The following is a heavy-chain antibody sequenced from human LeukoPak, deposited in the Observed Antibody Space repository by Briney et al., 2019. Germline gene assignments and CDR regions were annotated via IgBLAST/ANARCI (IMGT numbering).Heavy chain of an antibody. CDR1: GYTLTGLS. CDR3: ATEDRSFRGYDSSGYYSYFDY. Sequence: ASVKVSCKVSGYTLTGLSMHWVRQAPGKGLEWMGGFDPEDGETIYAQKFQGRVTMTEDTSTDTAYMELSSLRSEDTAVYYCATEDRSFRGYDSSGYYSYFDYWGQGTLVTVSS. D-gene: IGHD3-22*01. CDR2: FDPEDGET. J-gene: IGHJ4*02. V-gene: IGHV1-24*01.